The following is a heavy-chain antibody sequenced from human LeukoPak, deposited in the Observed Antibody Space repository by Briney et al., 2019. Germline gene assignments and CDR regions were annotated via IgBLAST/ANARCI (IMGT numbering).Heavy chain of an antibody. CDR1: GYTFTSYG. J-gene: IGHJ6*02. Sequence: ASVKVSCKASGYTFTSYGISWVRQAPGQGLEWMGWISAHNGNTNYAQKFQGRVTMTTDTSTSTVYMELRSLRSEDIAVYYCARGSSQDYYGMDVWGQGTTVTVSS. CDR3: ARGSSQDYYGMDV. D-gene: IGHD6-13*01. CDR2: ISAHNGNT. V-gene: IGHV1-18*03.